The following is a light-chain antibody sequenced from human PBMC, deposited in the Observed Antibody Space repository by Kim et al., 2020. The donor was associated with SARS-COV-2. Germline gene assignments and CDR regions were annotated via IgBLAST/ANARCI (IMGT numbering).Light chain of an antibody. Sequence: SASVGDRVSITCRASQGISSAVAWYQQKPGKAPKLLIYGASSLESAVPSRFSGSGSGTEFTLTISSLQPDDVATYYCQQYSIYWTFGQGTKVDIK. J-gene: IGKJ1*01. CDR1: QGISSA. V-gene: IGKV1-13*02. CDR3: QQYSIYWT. CDR2: GAS.